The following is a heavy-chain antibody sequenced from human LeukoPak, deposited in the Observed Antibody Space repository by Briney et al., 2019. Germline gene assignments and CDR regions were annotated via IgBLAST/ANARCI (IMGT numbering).Heavy chain of an antibody. Sequence: GGSLRLSCAASGFTFSSYGMHWVRQAPGKGLEWVAVISYDGSNKYYADSVKGRFTISRDNSKNTLYLQMNSQRAEDTAVYYCAKDFQSGGEIDYWGQGTLVTVSS. CDR2: ISYDGSNK. D-gene: IGHD2-21*01. CDR3: AKDFQSGGEIDY. CDR1: GFTFSSYG. J-gene: IGHJ4*02. V-gene: IGHV3-30*18.